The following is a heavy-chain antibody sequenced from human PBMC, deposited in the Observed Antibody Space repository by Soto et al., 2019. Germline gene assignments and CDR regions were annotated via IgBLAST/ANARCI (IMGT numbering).Heavy chain of an antibody. V-gene: IGHV1-69*12. D-gene: IGHD6-19*01. CDR1: GGTFSSYA. CDR3: ARGGLEQWLVSNY. CDR2: IIPIFGTE. Sequence: QVQLVQSGAEVKKPGSSVKVSCKASGGTFSSYAISWVRQAPGQGLEWMGGIIPIFGTENYAQKFQGRVTLTADESTSTAYMELSSLTSEDTGVYYCARGGLEQWLVSNYWGQGTLVTVSS. J-gene: IGHJ4*02.